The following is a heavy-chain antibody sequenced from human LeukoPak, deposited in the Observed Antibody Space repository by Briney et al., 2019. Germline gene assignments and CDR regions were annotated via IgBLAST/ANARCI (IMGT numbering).Heavy chain of an antibody. CDR2: INPSSGAT. CDR1: GYGFTDYY. D-gene: IGHD6-6*01. Sequence: ASLTVSCPASGYGFTDYYVHWIRQAPGQGLEWMGWINPSSGATIYAQKFQGRVTMTRDTFTTTAYSEIICLVSDGTAVYYCARGWQINSSGGFVDPGGQGTLVTVSS. J-gene: IGHJ5*02. CDR3: ARGWQINSSGGFVDP. V-gene: IGHV1-2*02.